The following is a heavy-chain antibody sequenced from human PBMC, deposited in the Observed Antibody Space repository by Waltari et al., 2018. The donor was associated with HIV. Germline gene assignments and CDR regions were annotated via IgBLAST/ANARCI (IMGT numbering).Heavy chain of an antibody. Sequence: QVQLVQSGAEVKKPGASVKVSCKASGYTFTGYYMHWVRQAPGQGLEWMGRINPNSGGTNYAQKFQGRVTMTRDTSISTAYMELSRLRSDDTAVYYCARDWDYYDSSGYPDYWGQGTLVTVSS. CDR3: ARDWDYYDSSGYPDY. J-gene: IGHJ4*02. V-gene: IGHV1-2*06. D-gene: IGHD3-22*01. CDR1: GYTFTGYY. CDR2: INPNSGGT.